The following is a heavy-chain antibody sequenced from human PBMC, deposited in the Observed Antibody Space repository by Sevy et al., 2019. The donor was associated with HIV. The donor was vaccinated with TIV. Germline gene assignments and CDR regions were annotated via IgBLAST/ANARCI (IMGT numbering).Heavy chain of an antibody. Sequence: GSLRLSCAASGFTFSSYAMHWVRQAPGKGLEYVSAISSNGGSTYYANSVKGRFTISRDNSKNTLYLQMGSLRAEDMAVYYCASGYSYGIDYWGQGTLVTVSS. CDR1: GFTFSSYA. CDR3: ASGYSYGIDY. CDR2: ISSNGGST. D-gene: IGHD5-18*01. J-gene: IGHJ4*02. V-gene: IGHV3-64*01.